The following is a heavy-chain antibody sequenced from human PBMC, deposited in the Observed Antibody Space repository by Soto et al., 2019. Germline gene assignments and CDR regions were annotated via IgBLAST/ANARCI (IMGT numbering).Heavy chain of an antibody. CDR2: INPNSGGT. V-gene: IGHV1-2*02. CDR3: AITRRITMVRGVTTYFDY. CDR1: GYTFSGYY. Sequence: ASVKVSCKASGYTFSGYYMHWVRQAPGQGLEWMGWINPNSGGTNYAQKFQGRVTMTRDTSISTAYMELSRLRSDDTAVYYCAITRRITMVRGVTTYFDYWGQGILVTVS. J-gene: IGHJ4*02. D-gene: IGHD3-10*01.